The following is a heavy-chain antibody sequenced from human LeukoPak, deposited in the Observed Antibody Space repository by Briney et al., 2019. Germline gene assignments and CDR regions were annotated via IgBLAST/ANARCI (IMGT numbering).Heavy chain of an antibody. V-gene: IGHV4-39*01. J-gene: IGHJ4*02. CDR2: IYSSGRT. CDR3: ARTPDIAVISD. CDR1: GGSISSSSYY. Sequence: SETLSLTCGVSGGSISSSSYYWGWIRQPPGKGLEWIGSIYSSGRTYYNPSLQSRVTIAVDTSKHQFSLKLTSVTATDTAVYYCARTPDIAVISDWGQGTLVTVSS. D-gene: IGHD5-12*01.